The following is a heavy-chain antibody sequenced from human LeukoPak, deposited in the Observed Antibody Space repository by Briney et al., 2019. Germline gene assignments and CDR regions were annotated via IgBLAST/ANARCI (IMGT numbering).Heavy chain of an antibody. Sequence: TGESLKISCKGSGYSFTSYWIGWVRQMPGKGLEWMGIIYPGDSDTRYSPSFQGQVTISADKSISTAYLQWSSLKASDTAMYYCARGYDFWSGPNWFDPWGQGTLVTVSS. CDR2: IYPGDSDT. V-gene: IGHV5-51*01. CDR3: ARGYDFWSGPNWFDP. D-gene: IGHD3-3*01. CDR1: GYSFTSYW. J-gene: IGHJ5*02.